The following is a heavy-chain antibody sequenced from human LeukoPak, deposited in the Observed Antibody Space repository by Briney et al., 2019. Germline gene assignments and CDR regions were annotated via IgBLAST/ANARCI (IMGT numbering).Heavy chain of an antibody. CDR2: ITSSSSTV. Sequence: GGSLRLSCAASGFTFTSYTMNWVRQAPGKGLEWVSYITSSSSTVYYADSVKGRFTMSRDNAENSLYLQMNSLRAEDTAVYYCARNFDSWGQGTLVTVSS. J-gene: IGHJ4*02. V-gene: IGHV3-48*01. CDR1: GFTFTSYT. CDR3: ARNFDS. D-gene: IGHD2/OR15-2a*01.